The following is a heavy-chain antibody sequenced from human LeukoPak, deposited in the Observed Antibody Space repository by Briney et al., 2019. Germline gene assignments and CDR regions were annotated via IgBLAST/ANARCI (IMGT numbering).Heavy chain of an antibody. D-gene: IGHD4/OR15-4a*01. Sequence: GGSLRLSCVASGFTFSIYTMSWVSQAPGKGLEWVSSITSSSSSIYSADSVKGRLTISRDNAKNSLYLEMNSLRDEDTAVYYCARDLAWGAYWGQGTLVTVSS. CDR2: ITSSSSSI. V-gene: IGHV3-21*01. J-gene: IGHJ4*02. CDR1: GFTFSIYT. CDR3: ARDLAWGAY.